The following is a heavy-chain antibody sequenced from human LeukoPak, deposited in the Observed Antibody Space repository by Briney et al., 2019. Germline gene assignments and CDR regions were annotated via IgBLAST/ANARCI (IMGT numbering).Heavy chain of an antibody. D-gene: IGHD1-26*01. V-gene: IGHV4-59*08. CDR1: GGSISSYY. Sequence: SETETLTCTVSGGSISSYYWSWTRQPPGKGLEWIGYIYYSGSTNYNPSLKSRVTISVDTSKNQFSLKLSSVTAADTAVYYCARSDDSGSYFFDYWGPRSLVTVSS. J-gene: IGHJ4*02. CDR3: ARSDDSGSYFFDY. CDR2: IYYSGST.